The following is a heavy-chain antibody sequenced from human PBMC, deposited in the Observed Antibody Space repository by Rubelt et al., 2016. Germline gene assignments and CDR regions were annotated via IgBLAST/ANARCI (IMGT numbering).Heavy chain of an antibody. CDR1: GFTFSSYS. CDR3: ASVWYYDFWSGYFKGDWHYGMDV. J-gene: IGHJ6*02. CDR2: ISSSSSYI. D-gene: IGHD3-3*01. Sequence: GGSLRLSCATSGFTFSSYSMNWVRQAPGKGLEWVSYISSSSSYIYYADSVKGRFTISRDNAKNSLYLQMNSLRAEDTAVYYCASVWYYDFWSGYFKGDWHYGMDVWGQGTTVTVSS. V-gene: IGHV3-21*01.